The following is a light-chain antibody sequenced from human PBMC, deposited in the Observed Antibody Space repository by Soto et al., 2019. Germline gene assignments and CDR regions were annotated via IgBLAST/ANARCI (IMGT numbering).Light chain of an antibody. V-gene: IGLV2-8*01. CDR1: SSDVGAYNY. Sequence: QSVLTQPPSASGAPGQSVTISCTGTSSDVGAYNYVSWYQQHPGKAPKLMIYEVSKRPSGVPDRFSASKSGNTASLTVSGLQAEDEAEYYCSSQACSNYYVFGTGTKVTVL. CDR3: SSQACSNYYV. J-gene: IGLJ1*01. CDR2: EVS.